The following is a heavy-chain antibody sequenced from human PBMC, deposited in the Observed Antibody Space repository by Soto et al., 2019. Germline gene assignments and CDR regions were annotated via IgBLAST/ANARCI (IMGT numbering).Heavy chain of an antibody. CDR1: GGSISSGDYY. D-gene: IGHD1-26*01. V-gene: IGHV4-30-4*01. CDR3: ARYSGTLQFDY. CDR2: IYYSGST. J-gene: IGHJ4*02. Sequence: TSETLSLTCTVSGGSISSGDYYWSWIRQPPGKGLEWIGYIYYSGSTYYNPSLKSRVTISVDTSKNQFSLKLSSVTAADTAVYYCARYSGTLQFDYWGQGTLVTVSS.